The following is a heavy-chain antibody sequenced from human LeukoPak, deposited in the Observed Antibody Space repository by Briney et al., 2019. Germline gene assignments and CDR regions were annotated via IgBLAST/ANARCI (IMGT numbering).Heavy chain of an antibody. J-gene: IGHJ4*02. Sequence: ASVKVSCKASRYPFTAYFMHWVRQAPGQGLEWMGWINPNSGDTNFAQKFQGRVIMTRDTSISTVYIELSRLTYDDTAVYYCARADWSMLDYWGQGTLVTVSS. D-gene: IGHD1-1*01. V-gene: IGHV1-2*02. CDR3: ARADWSMLDY. CDR1: RYPFTAYF. CDR2: INPNSGDT.